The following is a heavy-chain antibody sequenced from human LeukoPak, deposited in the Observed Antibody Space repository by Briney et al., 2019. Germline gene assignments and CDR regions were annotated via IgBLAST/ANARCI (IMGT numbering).Heavy chain of an antibody. D-gene: IGHD1-7*01. CDR1: GFTFSSYS. CDR2: ISSSSSYI. CDR3: ARIGNWNYVVDDY. Sequence: GGSLRLSCAASGFTFSSYSMNWVRQAPGKGLEWVSSISSSSSYIYYADSVKGRFTISRDNAKNSRYLQMNSLRAEDTAVYYCARIGNWNYVVDDYWGQGTLVTVSS. V-gene: IGHV3-21*01. J-gene: IGHJ4*02.